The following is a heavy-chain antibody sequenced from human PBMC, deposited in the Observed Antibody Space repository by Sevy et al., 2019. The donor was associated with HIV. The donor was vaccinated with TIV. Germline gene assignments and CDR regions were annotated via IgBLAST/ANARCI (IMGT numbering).Heavy chain of an antibody. Sequence: GGSLRLSCAASGFTFSDYYMSWIRQAPGKGLEWVSYISSSGSTIYYADSVKGRFTISRDNAKNSLYLEMNSLRAEDTAVYYFARVKEDSSGYYFSLLHHWYFDLWGRGTLVTVSS. D-gene: IGHD3-22*01. CDR3: ARVKEDSSGYYFSLLHHWYFDL. V-gene: IGHV3-11*01. CDR2: ISSSGSTI. J-gene: IGHJ2*01. CDR1: GFTFSDYY.